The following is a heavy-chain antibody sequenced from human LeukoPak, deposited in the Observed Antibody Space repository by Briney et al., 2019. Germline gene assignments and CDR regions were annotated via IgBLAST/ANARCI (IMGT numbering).Heavy chain of an antibody. D-gene: IGHD4-17*01. V-gene: IGHV4-30-4*01. J-gene: IGHJ4*02. CDR2: IHYSEST. CDR3: ARYGDYRGIDY. Sequence: PSQTLSLTCTVSGGSISSGDYYWSWIRQPPEKGLEWIGYIHYSESTYYNPSLKSRVTISVDTSKNQFSLKLSSVTAADTAVYYCARYGDYRGIDYWGQGTLVTVSS. CDR1: GGSISSGDYY.